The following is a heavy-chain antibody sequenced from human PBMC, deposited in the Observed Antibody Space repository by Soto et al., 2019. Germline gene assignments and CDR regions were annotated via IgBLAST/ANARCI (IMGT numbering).Heavy chain of an antibody. CDR1: GFNFKDYG. Sequence: GGSLRLSCAASGFNFKDYGVNWVRQAPGKGLEWVAGISGSGDSTYYGDSVKGRFTISRDNSLHTVYLQMDGLRADDTAIYYCAKSPAAATLNWFDPWGQGSLVTVSS. D-gene: IGHD2-2*01. V-gene: IGHV3-23*01. J-gene: IGHJ5*02. CDR2: ISGSGDST. CDR3: AKSPAAATLNWFDP.